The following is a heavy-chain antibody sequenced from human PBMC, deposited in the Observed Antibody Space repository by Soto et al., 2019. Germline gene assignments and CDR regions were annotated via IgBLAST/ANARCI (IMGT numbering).Heavy chain of an antibody. CDR3: TREGDILTGYYLDPWFDP. J-gene: IGHJ5*02. Sequence: PGGSLRLSCTASGFTFGDYAMSWSRQAPGKGLEWVGFIRSKAYGGTTEYAASVKGRFTISRDDSKSIAYLQMNSLKTEDTAVYYCTREGDILTGYYLDPWFDPWGQGTLVTVPS. CDR2: IRSKAYGGTT. V-gene: IGHV3-49*03. D-gene: IGHD3-9*01. CDR1: GFTFGDYA.